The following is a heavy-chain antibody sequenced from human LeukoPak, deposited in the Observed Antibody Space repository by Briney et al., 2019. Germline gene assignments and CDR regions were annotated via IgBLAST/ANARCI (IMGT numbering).Heavy chain of an antibody. V-gene: IGHV1-18*01. Sequence: ASVKVSCKTSGYTFARYGISWVRQAPGQGLEWMGWISAYEGNAKYAQKVQGRVIMTTDTSTSTAYMELRSLRSDDTAVYCCARDNAIIPAEIADYWGQGTQVTVSS. D-gene: IGHD2-2*01. J-gene: IGHJ4*02. CDR1: GYTFARYG. CDR2: ISAYEGNA. CDR3: ARDNAIIPAEIADY.